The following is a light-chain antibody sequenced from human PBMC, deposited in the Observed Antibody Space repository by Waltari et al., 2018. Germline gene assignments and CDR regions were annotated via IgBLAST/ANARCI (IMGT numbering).Light chain of an antibody. V-gene: IGLV3-21*04. CDR3: QVWDANTDPGV. CDR2: YDS. J-gene: IGLJ1*01. Sequence: SYVLTQPPSVSVAPGKTASITCGGNNIESKSVHWYQQKPGQAPILVISYDSDRPSGIPGRFSGSNSGNTATLTISRGEAGDEADYYCQVWDANTDPGVFGTGTEVTVL. CDR1: NIESKS.